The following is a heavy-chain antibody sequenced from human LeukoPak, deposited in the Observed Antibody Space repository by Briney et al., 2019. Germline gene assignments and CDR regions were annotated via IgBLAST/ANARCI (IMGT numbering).Heavy chain of an antibody. CDR2: INQNGSET. D-gene: IGHD3-22*01. CDR3: ARKKYYYDTSTYGWFDP. V-gene: IGHV3-7*01. Sequence: GGSLRLSCAASGFTFSTYWMTWVRQAQGKGLEWVANINQNGSETYYVDSVKGRFTISRDNDKNSLYLQMNSLRVEDTAVYYCARKKYYYDTSTYGWFDPWGQGISVTVSS. J-gene: IGHJ5*02. CDR1: GFTFSTYW.